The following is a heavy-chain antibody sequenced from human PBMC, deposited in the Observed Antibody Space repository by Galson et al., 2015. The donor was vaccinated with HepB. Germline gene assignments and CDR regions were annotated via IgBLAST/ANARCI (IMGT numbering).Heavy chain of an antibody. D-gene: IGHD4-23*01. CDR2: ISSNGRYK. J-gene: IGHJ3*02. CDR1: GFTFNNYN. V-gene: IGHV3-21*01. CDR3: ARGGNSVAFDM. Sequence: SLRLSCVASGFTFNNYNMNWVRQAPGRGLEWVSSISSNGRYKYYADSMKGRFTISRDDAENSLYLQMNSLRADDTAVYYCARGGNSVAFDMWGQGTMVTVSS.